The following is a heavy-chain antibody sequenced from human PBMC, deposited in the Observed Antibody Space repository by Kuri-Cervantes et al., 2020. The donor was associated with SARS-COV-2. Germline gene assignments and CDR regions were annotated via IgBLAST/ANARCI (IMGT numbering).Heavy chain of an antibody. V-gene: IGHV4-39*01. CDR1: GGSISSSSYY. Sequence: SETLSLTCTVSGGSISSSSYYWGWIRQPPGSGLEFIGNIYYTGSTYYNPSLQSRVTISVDTSKKQFSPKLRSVTAADTAIYYCARRRGAITGPGGYFDYWGQGALVTVSS. CDR3: ARRRGAITGPGGYFDY. D-gene: IGHD1-1*01. CDR2: IYYTGST. J-gene: IGHJ4*02.